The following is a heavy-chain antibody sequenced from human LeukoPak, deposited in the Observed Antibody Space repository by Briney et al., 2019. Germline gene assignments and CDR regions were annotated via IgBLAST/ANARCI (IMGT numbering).Heavy chain of an antibody. CDR3: ARARITIFGVASGWFDP. Sequence: RLGGSLRLSCAASGFTVSSNYMSWVRQAPGKGLEWVSVIYSGGSTYYADSVKGRFTISRDNSKNTLYLQMNSLRAEDTAVYYCARARITIFGVASGWFDPWGQGTLVTVSS. CDR2: IYSGGST. J-gene: IGHJ5*02. V-gene: IGHV3-66*02. CDR1: GFTVSSNY. D-gene: IGHD3-3*01.